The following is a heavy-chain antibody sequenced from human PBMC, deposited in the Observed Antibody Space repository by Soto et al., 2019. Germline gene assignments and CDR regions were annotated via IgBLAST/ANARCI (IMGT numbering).Heavy chain of an antibody. V-gene: IGHV2-5*02. CDR3: AQRRGDLLTGHYYFDF. D-gene: IGHD3-9*01. CDR2: ISWDGEK. CDR1: GFSLNTRGVG. J-gene: IGHJ4*02. Sequence: ESGPTLVNPTETLTLTCTVSGFSLNTRGVGVGWIRQPPGKALEWLALISWDGEKRYRPSLKTRLTVTKDTSENQVVLTMTNMKPVDTATYYFAQRRGDLLTGHYYFDFWGQGTLVTVSS.